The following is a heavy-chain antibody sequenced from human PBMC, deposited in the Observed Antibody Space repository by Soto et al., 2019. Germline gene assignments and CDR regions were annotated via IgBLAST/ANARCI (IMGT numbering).Heavy chain of an antibody. CDR3: ARERRYCSGGSCPYYFDY. CDR2: IIPIFGTA. D-gene: IGHD2-15*01. Sequence: QVQLVQSGAEVKKPGSSVKVSCKASGGTFSSYAISWVRQAPGQGLEWMGGIIPIFGTANYAQKFQGRVTITADESTSTAYMELSSLRSEDTAVYYCARERRYCSGGSCPYYFDYGGQGTLVTVSS. J-gene: IGHJ4*02. CDR1: GGTFSSYA. V-gene: IGHV1-69*01.